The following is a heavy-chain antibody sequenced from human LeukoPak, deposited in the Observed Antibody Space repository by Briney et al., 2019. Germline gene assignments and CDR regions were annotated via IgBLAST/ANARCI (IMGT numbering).Heavy chain of an antibody. CDR3: ARFDYYDSSGPIEGAFDI. V-gene: IGHV3-30-3*01. Sequence: GGSLRLSCAASGFTFSSYAMHWVRQAPGKGLEWVAVISYDGSNKYYADSVKGRFTISRDNSKNTLYLQMNSLRAEDTAVYYCARFDYYDSSGPIEGAFDIWGQGTMVTVSS. CDR2: ISYDGSNK. CDR1: GFTFSSYA. D-gene: IGHD3-22*01. J-gene: IGHJ3*02.